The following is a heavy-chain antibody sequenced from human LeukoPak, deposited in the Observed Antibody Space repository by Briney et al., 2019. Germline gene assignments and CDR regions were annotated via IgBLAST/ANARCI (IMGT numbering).Heavy chain of an antibody. CDR2: IRYDGSNK. CDR3: AKDFSGRRIYYMDV. V-gene: IGHV3-30*02. CDR1: GFTFSSYG. J-gene: IGHJ6*03. D-gene: IGHD2-15*01. Sequence: GGSLRLSCAASGFTFSSYGMHWVRQAPGKGLEWVAFIRYDGSNKYYADSVKGRFTISRDNSKNTLYLQMNSLRAEDTAVYYCAKDFSGRRIYYMDVWGKGTTVTISS.